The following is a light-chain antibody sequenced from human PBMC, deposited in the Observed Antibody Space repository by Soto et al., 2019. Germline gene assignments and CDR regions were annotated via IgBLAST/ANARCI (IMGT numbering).Light chain of an antibody. J-gene: IGLJ2*01. Sequence: SVLTQPPSASGSPGQSVTISCTGTSSDVGGYNYVSWYQQHPGKAPKLMIYEVSKRPSGVPDRFSGSKSGNTASLTVSGLQAEDEADYYCSSYAGSNNSDVVFGGGTKVTVL. V-gene: IGLV2-8*01. CDR1: SSDVGGYNY. CDR2: EVS. CDR3: SSYAGSNNSDVV.